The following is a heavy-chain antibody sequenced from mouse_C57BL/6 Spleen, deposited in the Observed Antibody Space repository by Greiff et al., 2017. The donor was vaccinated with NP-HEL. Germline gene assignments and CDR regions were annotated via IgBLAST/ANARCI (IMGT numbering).Heavy chain of an antibody. D-gene: IGHD1-1*01. CDR1: GYTFTDYN. Sequence: EVQLQQSGPELVKPGASVKIPCKASGYTFTDYNMDWVKQSHGKSLEWIGDINPNNGGTIYNQKFKGKATLTVDKSSSTAYMELRSLTSEDTAVYYCARRGADYYGSSYRYFDVWGTGTTVTVSS. CDR2: INPNNGGT. CDR3: ARRGADYYGSSYRYFDV. J-gene: IGHJ1*03. V-gene: IGHV1-18*01.